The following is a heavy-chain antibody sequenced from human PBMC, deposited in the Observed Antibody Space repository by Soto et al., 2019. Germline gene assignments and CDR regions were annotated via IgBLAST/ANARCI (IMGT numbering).Heavy chain of an antibody. CDR3: ARQKISSGWYGRFDP. J-gene: IGHJ5*02. V-gene: IGHV3-7*03. D-gene: IGHD6-19*01. CDR2: IKEDGSGK. Sequence: TGGSLRLSCVASGFTFSHYWMTWVRQAPGKGLEWVANIKEDGSGKHYVDSVEGRFTISRDNAKNSLYLQMNSLRAEDTAVYYCARQKISSGWYGRFDPWGQGTLVTVSS. CDR1: GFTFSHYW.